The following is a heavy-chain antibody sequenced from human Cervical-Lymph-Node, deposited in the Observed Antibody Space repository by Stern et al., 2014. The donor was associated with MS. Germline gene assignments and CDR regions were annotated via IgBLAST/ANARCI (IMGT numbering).Heavy chain of an antibody. J-gene: IGHJ4*02. CDR3: ARQTTAWASDV. D-gene: IGHD1-14*01. V-gene: IGHV5-51*01. CDR1: GFKVSIYW. CDR2: VYPGDSKP. Sequence: EVQLVESGAELIRPGESLKISCKGSGFKVSIYWIAWVRQMPGKGLEWMGLVYPGDSKPRYSPSFQGQVTMSADKSTSTAYLQWSSLNASDTAMYFCARQTTAWASDVWGQGTLVTVSS.